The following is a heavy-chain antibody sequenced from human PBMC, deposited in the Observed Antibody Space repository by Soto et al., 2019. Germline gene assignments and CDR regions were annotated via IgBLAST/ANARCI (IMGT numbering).Heavy chain of an antibody. Sequence: ETLSLTCAVYGGSFSGYYWSWIRQPPGKGLEWIGEINHSGSTNYNPSLKSRVTISVDTSKNQFSLKLSSVTAADTTVYYCARAARIAARRFDPWAREPWSPSPQ. CDR3: ARAARIAARRFDP. J-gene: IGHJ5*02. D-gene: IGHD6-6*01. CDR2: INHSGST. CDR1: GGSFSGYY. V-gene: IGHV4-34*01.